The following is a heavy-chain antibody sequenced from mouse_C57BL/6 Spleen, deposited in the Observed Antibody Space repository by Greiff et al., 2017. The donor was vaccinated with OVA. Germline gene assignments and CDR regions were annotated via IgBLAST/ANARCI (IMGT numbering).Heavy chain of an antibody. Sequence: QVQLQQPGAELVKPGASVKLSCKASGYTFTSYWMQWVKQRPGQGLEWIGEIDPSDSYTNYNQKFKGKATLTVDTSSSTAYMQLSSLTSEYSAVYYCARRADSSYHYFDYWGQGTTLTVSS. D-gene: IGHD1-1*01. V-gene: IGHV1-50*01. CDR2: IDPSDSYT. J-gene: IGHJ2*01. CDR3: ARRADSSYHYFDY. CDR1: GYTFTSYW.